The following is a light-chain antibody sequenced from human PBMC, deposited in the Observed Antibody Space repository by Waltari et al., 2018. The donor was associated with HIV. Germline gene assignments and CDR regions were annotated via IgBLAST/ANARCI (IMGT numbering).Light chain of an antibody. CDR3: CSYAGSSTFYV. Sequence: QSALTQPASVSGSPGQSITISCTGTTSDVGSYNLVSWYQQHPGKAPKRMLYEVSKRPSGVSNRFSGSKSGNTASLTISGLQAEDEADYYCCSYAGSSTFYVFGTGTKVTVL. CDR1: TSDVGSYNL. CDR2: EVS. V-gene: IGLV2-23*02. J-gene: IGLJ1*01.